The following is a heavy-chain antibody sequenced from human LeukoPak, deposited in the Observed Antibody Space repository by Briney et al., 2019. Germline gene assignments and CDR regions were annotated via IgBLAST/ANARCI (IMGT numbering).Heavy chain of an antibody. CDR2: IRVYNGNT. J-gene: IGHJ6*03. CDR1: GYTFTSYG. Sequence: ASVKVSCKASGYTFTSYGINWVRQAPGHGLEWMGWIRVYNGNTNYAQKLQGRVTMTTDTSTSTAYMELRSLRSDATAIYYCARGVGIWSGYYQGHYYYYMDVWGKGTTVTVSS. CDR3: ARGVGIWSGYYQGHYYYYMDV. D-gene: IGHD3-3*01. V-gene: IGHV1-18*01.